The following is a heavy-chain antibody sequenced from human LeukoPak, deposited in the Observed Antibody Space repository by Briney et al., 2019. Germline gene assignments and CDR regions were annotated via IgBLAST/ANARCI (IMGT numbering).Heavy chain of an antibody. CDR1: GYTFTSYA. V-gene: IGHV1-3*01. D-gene: IGHD2-15*01. CDR2: INAGNGNT. CDR3: ARILASGYSDY. Sequence: ASVKVSCKASGYTFTSYAMHWVRQAPGQRLEWMGWINAGNGNTKYSQKFQGRVTITADNPTSTAYMELSSLRSEDTAVYYCARILASGYSDYWGQGTLVTVSS. J-gene: IGHJ4*02.